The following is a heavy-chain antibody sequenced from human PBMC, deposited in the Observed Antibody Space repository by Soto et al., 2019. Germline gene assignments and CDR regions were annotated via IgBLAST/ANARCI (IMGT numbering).Heavy chain of an antibody. V-gene: IGHV1-3*01. CDR1: GYTLSNYA. CDR3: AREDQTPGSDFDI. Sequence: ASVKVSCKASGYTLSNYALHWVRQAPGQGLEWMGWINGVYGDTKYSQKFQGRVTITRDTSANEAYMELSRLKSEDTAVYYCAREDQTPGSDFDIWGEGNMLTVS. CDR2: INGVYGDT. D-gene: IGHD2-15*01. J-gene: IGHJ3*02.